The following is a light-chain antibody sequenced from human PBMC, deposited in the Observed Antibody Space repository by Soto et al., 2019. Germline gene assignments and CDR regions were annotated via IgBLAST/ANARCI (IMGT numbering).Light chain of an antibody. V-gene: IGKV3-15*01. Sequence: DIARSPTTLSVSPGERATLSSRSSQSVSSNLAWYQQKPGQAPRPLIYGASTRATGIPARFSGSGSGTEFTLTISSLQSEDFAVYYCQQYNNWPRTFGQGTKVDIK. CDR3: QQYNNWPRT. CDR2: GAS. J-gene: IGKJ1*01. CDR1: QSVSSN.